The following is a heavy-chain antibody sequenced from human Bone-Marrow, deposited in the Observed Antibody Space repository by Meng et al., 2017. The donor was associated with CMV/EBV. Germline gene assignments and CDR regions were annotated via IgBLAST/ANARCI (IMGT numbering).Heavy chain of an antibody. CDR2: TSSSSTYI. CDR3: ARVNYDFWSGYNY. J-gene: IGHJ4*02. Sequence: GESLKISCAASGFTFDDYGMSWVRQAPGKGLEWVSSTSSSSTYIYYADSVKGRFTISRDNSKNTLYLQMNSLRAEDTAVYYCARVNYDFWSGYNYWGQGTLVAVSS. V-gene: IGHV3-21*01. CDR1: GFTFDDYG. D-gene: IGHD3-3*01.